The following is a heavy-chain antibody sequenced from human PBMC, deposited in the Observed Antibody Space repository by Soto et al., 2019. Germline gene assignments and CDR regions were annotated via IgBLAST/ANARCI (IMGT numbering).Heavy chain of an antibody. J-gene: IGHJ4*02. V-gene: IGHV4-39*01. Sequence: SETLSLTCTVSGGSISSSNYYWGWIRRPPGKGLEWIGSIYYSGSTYYNPSLKSRVTISVDTSRNQFSLQLNSVTAADTAVYYCAILYIAVAAVGKADYCGQGPLGTL. CDR3: AILYIAVAAVGKADY. D-gene: IGHD6-19*01. CDR1: GGSISSSNYY. CDR2: IYYSGST.